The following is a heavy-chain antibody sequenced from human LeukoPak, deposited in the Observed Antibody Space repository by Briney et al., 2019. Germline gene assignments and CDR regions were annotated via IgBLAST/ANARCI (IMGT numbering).Heavy chain of an antibody. CDR2: INPDGSEK. Sequence: PGGSLRLSCAASGFAFSTFWMSWVRQTPGRGLEWVAYINPDGSEKDYVDSVKGRFTISRDNAESSLFLQMDTLRAEDTAVYYCARGHWKMDYWGQGTLVTVSS. J-gene: IGHJ4*02. CDR1: GFAFSTFW. CDR3: ARGHWKMDY. V-gene: IGHV3-7*03. D-gene: IGHD1-1*01.